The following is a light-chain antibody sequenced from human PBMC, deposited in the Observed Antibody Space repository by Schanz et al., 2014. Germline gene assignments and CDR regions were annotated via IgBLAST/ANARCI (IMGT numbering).Light chain of an antibody. CDR1: QSISSN. Sequence: EIVMTQSPGTLSVSPGERATLSCSAGQSISSNLAWYQHKTGQAPRLLIYGASTRATGIPGRFSGSGSGTEFTLTISRLEPEDFAVYYCHQYGISPFTFGPGTKVDIK. CDR2: GAS. CDR3: HQYGISPFT. J-gene: IGKJ3*01. V-gene: IGKV3-15*01.